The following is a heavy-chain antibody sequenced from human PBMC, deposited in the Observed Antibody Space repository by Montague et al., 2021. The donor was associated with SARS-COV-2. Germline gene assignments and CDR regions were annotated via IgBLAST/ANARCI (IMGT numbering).Heavy chain of an antibody. J-gene: IGHJ4*02. CDR2: INHSGST. D-gene: IGHD4-17*01. CDR3: ARGSTVTHY. V-gene: IGHV4-34*01. CDR1: GGSFSGYY. Sequence: SETRSLTCAVYGGSFSGYYWSWIRQPPGKGLEWIGEINHSGSTNYNPSLKSRVTISVDTSKNQFSLKLSSVTAADTAVYYCARGSTVTHYWGQGTLVTVPS.